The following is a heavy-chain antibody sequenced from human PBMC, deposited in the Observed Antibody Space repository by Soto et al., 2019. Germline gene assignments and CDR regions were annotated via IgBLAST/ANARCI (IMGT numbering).Heavy chain of an antibody. Sequence: SETLSLTCTVSGGSISSGGYYWSWIRQHPGKGLEWIGYIYYSGSTYYNPSLKSRVTISVDTSKNQFSLKLSSVTAADTAVYYCARGGYCSGGSCSEAIDYWGQGTLVTVSS. D-gene: IGHD2-15*01. CDR1: GGSISSGGYY. CDR2: IYYSGST. V-gene: IGHV4-31*03. CDR3: ARGGYCSGGSCSEAIDY. J-gene: IGHJ4*02.